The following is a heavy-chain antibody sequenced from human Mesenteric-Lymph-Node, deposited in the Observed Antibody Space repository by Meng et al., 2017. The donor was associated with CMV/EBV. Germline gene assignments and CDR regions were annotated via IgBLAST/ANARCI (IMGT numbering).Heavy chain of an antibody. J-gene: IGHJ6*02. CDR2: RPYDKNT. CDR1: GASITDNAYH. CDR3: ARDRDFWSDYQAYYHAMDV. Sequence: SETLSLTCSVSGASITDNAYHWGWIRQSPGRGLEWIGSRPYDKNTHFHPSLKSRLTISVDTSKNQFSLKLNSVTAADTAVYYCARDRDFWSDYQAYYHAMDVWGPGTTVTVSS. V-gene: IGHV4-39*07. D-gene: IGHD3-3*01.